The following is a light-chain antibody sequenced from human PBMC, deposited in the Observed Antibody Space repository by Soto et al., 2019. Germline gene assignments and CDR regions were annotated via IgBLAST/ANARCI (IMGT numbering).Light chain of an antibody. V-gene: IGKV3-20*01. J-gene: IGKJ5*01. CDR2: GAS. Sequence: IVLTQSPATLSLSPGERATLSCRVSQSVSSYLAWYQQKPGQAPRLLIYGASSRATGIPDRFSGSGSGTDFTLTISRLEPEDSAVYYCQQYGSSPPITFGQGTRLEIK. CDR1: QSVSSY. CDR3: QQYGSSPPIT.